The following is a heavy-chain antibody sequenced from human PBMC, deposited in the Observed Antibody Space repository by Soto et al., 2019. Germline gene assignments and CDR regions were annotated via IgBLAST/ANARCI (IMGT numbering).Heavy chain of an antibody. CDR3: ARDRGRTYTSGSDY. CDR1: GFIFSSYG. V-gene: IGHV3-33*01. J-gene: IGHJ4*02. Sequence: QVQLVESGGGVVQPGRSLRLSCAASGFIFSSYGMHWVRQAPGKGLEWVAVIWYDGSIQYYADSVKGRFTISRDSSKNTLYLQMNSLRAEDTAVYYCARDRGRTYTSGSDYWGQGTLVTVSS. D-gene: IGHD5-18*01. CDR2: IWYDGSIQ.